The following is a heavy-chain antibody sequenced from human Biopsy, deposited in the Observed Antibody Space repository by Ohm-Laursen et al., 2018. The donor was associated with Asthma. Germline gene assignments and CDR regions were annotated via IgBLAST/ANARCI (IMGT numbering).Heavy chain of an antibody. D-gene: IGHD4-17*01. CDR1: GYSLTDLS. CDR2: HDHEEGGT. J-gene: IGHJ4*02. Sequence: ASVKVSCKISGYSLTDLSMHWVRQAPGQGLEWMGGHDHEEGGTVNARRFQGRVTMTEDTSTDTAHMELSSLSSDDTAVYYCASDFPKDYVRYNFQFWGQGALVTVSS. CDR3: ASDFPKDYVRYNFQF. V-gene: IGHV1-24*01.